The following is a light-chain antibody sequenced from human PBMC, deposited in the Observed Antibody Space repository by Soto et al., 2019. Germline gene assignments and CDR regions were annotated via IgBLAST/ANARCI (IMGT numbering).Light chain of an antibody. CDR1: QSVSSN. Sequence: EIVMTQSPATLSVSPGERATLSCKASQSVSSNLAWYQQKPGQALRLLIYGASTRATGIPATFSGSGSGTEFTLTISSLQSEDLAVYYCQHYNNWPPWTFGQGTKVEIK. V-gene: IGKV3-15*01. J-gene: IGKJ1*01. CDR3: QHYNNWPPWT. CDR2: GAS.